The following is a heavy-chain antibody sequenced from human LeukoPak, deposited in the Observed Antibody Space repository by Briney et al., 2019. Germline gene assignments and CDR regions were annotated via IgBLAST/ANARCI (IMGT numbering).Heavy chain of an antibody. CDR2: ISADGGTT. V-gene: IGHV3-43*02. Sequence: GGSLRLSCAAAGFTFPDYGMHWVRQAPGKGLEWVSLISADGGTTYYTTSVKGRFTISRDNSKNSLYLQMNSLSTEDTALYYCARDRFAEDYWGQGNLVTVSS. J-gene: IGHJ4*02. D-gene: IGHD2-15*01. CDR3: ARDRFAEDY. CDR1: GFTFPDYG.